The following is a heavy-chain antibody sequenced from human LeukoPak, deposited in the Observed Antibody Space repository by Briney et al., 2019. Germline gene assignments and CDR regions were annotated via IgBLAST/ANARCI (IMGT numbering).Heavy chain of an antibody. D-gene: IGHD3-22*01. CDR2: ISSSGSTI. J-gene: IGHJ4*02. Sequence: GGSLRLSCAASGFTFSSYDMNWVRQAPGKGLEWVSYISSSGSTIYYADSVKGRFTISRDNAKNSLYLQMNSLRAEDTAVYYCARGNYDSSGYLFDYWGQGTLVTVSS. CDR1: GFTFSSYD. CDR3: ARGNYDSSGYLFDY. V-gene: IGHV3-48*03.